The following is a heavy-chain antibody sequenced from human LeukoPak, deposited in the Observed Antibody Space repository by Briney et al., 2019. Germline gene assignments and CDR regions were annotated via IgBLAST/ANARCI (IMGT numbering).Heavy chain of an antibody. CDR1: GFTFSSYG. J-gene: IGHJ4*02. CDR2: ISGSADST. Sequence: GRSLGLSCAASGFTFSSYGMHWVRQAPGKGLEWVPVISGSADSTYYADSVKGRFTISRDNSRNTLFLQMNSLRAEDTAVYYCAKGGAFGWYFDYWGQGTLVTVSS. D-gene: IGHD6-19*01. CDR3: AKGGAFGWYFDY. V-gene: IGHV3-23*01.